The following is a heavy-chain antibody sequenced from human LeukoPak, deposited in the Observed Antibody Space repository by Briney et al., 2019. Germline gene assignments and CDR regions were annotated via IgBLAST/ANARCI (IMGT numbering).Heavy chain of an antibody. CDR1: GGSISSSSYY. J-gene: IGHJ4*02. D-gene: IGHD5-24*01. CDR3: TRVGYIDEGIDY. V-gene: IGHV3-7*04. Sequence: PSETLSLTCTVSGGSISSSSYYWGWILQAPGKGLEWVANIKQDGSKKSYVDSVKGRFTISRDNAKNSLYLQMNSLRAEDTAIYYCTRVGYIDEGIDYWGQGTLVTVSS. CDR2: IKQDGSKK.